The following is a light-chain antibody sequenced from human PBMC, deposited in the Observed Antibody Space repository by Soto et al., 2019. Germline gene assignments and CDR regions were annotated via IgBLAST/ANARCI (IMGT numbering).Light chain of an antibody. CDR1: SNDIGGYNY. J-gene: IGLJ3*02. CDR2: KVS. CDR3: SSYSTTTTPQWV. V-gene: IGLV2-14*01. Sequence: QSVLTQPASVSGSPGQSITIPCTGSSNDIGGYNYVSWYQQHPGRAPKLVIYKVSDRPSGVSTRFSASKSGNTASLTISGLQAEDEADYYCSSYSTTTTPQWVFGGGTKLTV.